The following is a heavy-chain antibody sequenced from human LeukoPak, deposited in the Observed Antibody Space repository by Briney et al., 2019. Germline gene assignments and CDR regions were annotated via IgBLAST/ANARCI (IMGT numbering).Heavy chain of an antibody. CDR2: INPNSGGT. CDR1: GYTFTGYY. Sequence: ASVKVSCKASGYTFTGYYMHWVRQAPGQGLEWMGWINPNSGGTNYARKFQGRVTMTRDTSISTAYMELSRLRSDDTAVYYCARAKSWFGELFYWFDPWGQGTLVTVSS. J-gene: IGHJ5*02. D-gene: IGHD3-10*01. V-gene: IGHV1-2*02. CDR3: ARAKSWFGELFYWFDP.